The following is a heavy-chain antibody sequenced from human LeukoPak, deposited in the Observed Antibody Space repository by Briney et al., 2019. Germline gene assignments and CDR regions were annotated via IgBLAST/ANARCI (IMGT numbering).Heavy chain of an antibody. CDR1: GYTFTSYD. CDR3: ARATYYYDSSGYYYDY. V-gene: IGHV1-8*01. Sequence: ASVKVSCKASGYTFTSYDINWVRQATGQGLEWMGWMNPNSGNTGYAQKFQGRVTMTRNTSISTAYMELRSLRSDDTAVYYCARATYYYDSSGYYYDYWGQGTLVTVSS. D-gene: IGHD3-22*01. CDR2: MNPNSGNT. J-gene: IGHJ4*02.